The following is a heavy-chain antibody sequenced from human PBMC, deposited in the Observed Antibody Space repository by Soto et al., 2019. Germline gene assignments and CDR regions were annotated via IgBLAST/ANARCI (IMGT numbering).Heavy chain of an antibody. D-gene: IGHD1-1*01. CDR2: VSGGSGVT. Sequence: LRLSCVVSGFSFSTYGVTWVRQAPGKGLEWVCGVSGGSGVTHYTDSVKGRFTISGDDSKNTVYLQMHSLRGADTAVYYCTRWNGYGDLWGQGTLVTVSS. CDR1: GFSFSTYG. V-gene: IGHV3-23*01. CDR3: TRWNGYGDL. J-gene: IGHJ5*02.